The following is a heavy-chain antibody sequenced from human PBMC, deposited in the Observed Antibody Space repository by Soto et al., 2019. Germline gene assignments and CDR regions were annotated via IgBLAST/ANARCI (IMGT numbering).Heavy chain of an antibody. J-gene: IGHJ2*01. CDR1: GGTFSSYA. D-gene: IGHD3-22*01. Sequence: QVQLVQSGAEVKKPGSSVTVSCKASGGTFSSYAISWVRQAPGQGLEWMGGIIPIFGTANYAQEFQGKVPITADEPNSTAYIELRILRSEDPGVHYCGGGYYDSSGSPLDLWGRGSLVAVSS. V-gene: IGHV1-69*01. CDR3: GGGYYDSSGSPLDL. CDR2: IIPIFGTA.